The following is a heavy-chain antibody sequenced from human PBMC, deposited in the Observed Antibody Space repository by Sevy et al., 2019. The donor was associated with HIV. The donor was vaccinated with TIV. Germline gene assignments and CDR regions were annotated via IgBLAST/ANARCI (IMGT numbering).Heavy chain of an antibody. CDR1: GGSFSGYY. CDR3: ARGGRDIVVVVAAIQEWFDP. J-gene: IGHJ5*02. CDR2: INHSGST. D-gene: IGHD2-15*01. Sequence: SETLSLTCAVYGGSFSGYYWSWIRQPPGKGLEWIGEINHSGSTNYNPSLKSRVTISVDTSKNQFSLKLSPVTAADTAVYYCARGGRDIVVVVAAIQEWFDPWGQGTLVTVSS. V-gene: IGHV4-34*01.